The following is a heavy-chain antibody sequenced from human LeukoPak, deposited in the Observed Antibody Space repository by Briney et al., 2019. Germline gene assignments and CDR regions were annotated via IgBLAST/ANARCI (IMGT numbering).Heavy chain of an antibody. J-gene: IGHJ2*01. D-gene: IGHD3-22*01. CDR3: AKTYYYDSSGYLRRRNYWYFDL. Sequence: GGSLRLSCAASGFTVSSNYMSWVRQAPGKGLEWVSVIYSGGSTYYADSVKGRFTISRDNSKNTLYLQMNSLRAEDTAVYYCAKTYYYDSSGYLRRRNYWYFDLWGRGTLVTVAS. CDR1: GFTVSSNY. V-gene: IGHV3-66*01. CDR2: IYSGGST.